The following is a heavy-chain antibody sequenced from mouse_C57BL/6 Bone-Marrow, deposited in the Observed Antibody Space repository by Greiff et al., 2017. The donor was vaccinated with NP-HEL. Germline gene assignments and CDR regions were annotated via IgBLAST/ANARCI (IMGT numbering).Heavy chain of an antibody. CDR1: GFYIKNTY. J-gene: IGHJ1*03. CDR3: ARFFWLLGYFDV. CDR2: IDPANGNT. Sequence: EVQLQQSVAELVRPGASVKLSCTASGFYIKNTYMHWVKQRPEQGLEWIGRIDPANGNTKYAPKFQGKATITADTSSNTAYLQLSSLTSEDTAIYYCARFFWLLGYFDVWGTGTTVTVSS. D-gene: IGHD2-3*01. V-gene: IGHV14-3*01.